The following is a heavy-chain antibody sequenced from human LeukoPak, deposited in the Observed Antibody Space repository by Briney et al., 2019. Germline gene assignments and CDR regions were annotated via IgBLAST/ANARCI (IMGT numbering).Heavy chain of an antibody. Sequence: GGSLRLSCAASGFTFSNAWMSWVRQAPGKGLEWVGRIKSKTDGGTTDDAAPVKGRFTISRDDSKNTLYLQMNSLKTEDTAVYYCTSKPMDYYGSGSLDYWGQGTLVTVSS. V-gene: IGHV3-15*01. CDR3: TSKPMDYYGSGSLDY. J-gene: IGHJ4*02. D-gene: IGHD3-10*01. CDR1: GFTFSNAW. CDR2: IKSKTDGGTT.